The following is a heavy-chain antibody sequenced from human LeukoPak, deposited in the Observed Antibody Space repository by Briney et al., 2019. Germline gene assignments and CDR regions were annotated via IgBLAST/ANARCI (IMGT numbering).Heavy chain of an antibody. CDR3: AREGLYDFWSGYYRYTFDY. CDR1: GFTFSSYW. CDR2: IKQDGSEK. D-gene: IGHD3-3*01. V-gene: IGHV3-7*01. J-gene: IGHJ4*02. Sequence: GGSLRLSCAASGFTFSSYWMSWVRQAPGKGLEWVANIKQDGSEKYYVDSVKGRFTISRDNAKNSLYLQMNSLRAEDTAVYYCAREGLYDFWSGYYRYTFDYWGQGTLVTVSS.